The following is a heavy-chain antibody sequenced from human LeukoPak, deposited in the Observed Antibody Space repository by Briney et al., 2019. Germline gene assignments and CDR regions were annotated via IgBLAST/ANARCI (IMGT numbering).Heavy chain of an antibody. CDR2: ISSNGDST. Sequence: GGSLRLSGSASGFTFSSYAMHWVRQAPGKGLEYVSAISSNGDSTYYADSVKGRFTISRDNSKNTLSLQMSSLRAEDTAVYYCVKGLRYYDSSDTFDYWGQGTLVTVSS. CDR1: GFTFSSYA. CDR3: VKGLRYYDSSDTFDY. V-gene: IGHV3-64D*06. D-gene: IGHD3-22*01. J-gene: IGHJ4*02.